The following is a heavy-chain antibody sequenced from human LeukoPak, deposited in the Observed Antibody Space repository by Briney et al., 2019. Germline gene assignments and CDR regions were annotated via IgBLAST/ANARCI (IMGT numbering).Heavy chain of an antibody. Sequence: ASVKVSCKTSGYTFTDYYMHWVRQGPGQGLEWMGWINPNSGDTNYAQKFQGRVTMTRDTSITTAYMELSRLKSDDTAVYYCASISHVWSGYYTAHFDYWGQGTLVTVSS. CDR2: INPNSGDT. J-gene: IGHJ4*02. D-gene: IGHD3-3*02. V-gene: IGHV1-2*02. CDR3: ASISHVWSGYYTAHFDY. CDR1: GYTFTDYY.